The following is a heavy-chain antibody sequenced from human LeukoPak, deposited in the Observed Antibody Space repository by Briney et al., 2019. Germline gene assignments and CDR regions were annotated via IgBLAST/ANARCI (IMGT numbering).Heavy chain of an antibody. D-gene: IGHD6-13*01. Sequence: GGTLRLSCAASGFTFSSYGMSWVRQAPGKGLEWVSSISSSSSYIYYADSVKGRFTISRDNAKNSLYLQMNSLRAEDTAVYYCARAIAAAGYYYYYMDVWGKGTTVTVSS. CDR2: ISSSSSYI. V-gene: IGHV3-21*01. CDR1: GFTFSSYG. CDR3: ARAIAAAGYYYYYMDV. J-gene: IGHJ6*03.